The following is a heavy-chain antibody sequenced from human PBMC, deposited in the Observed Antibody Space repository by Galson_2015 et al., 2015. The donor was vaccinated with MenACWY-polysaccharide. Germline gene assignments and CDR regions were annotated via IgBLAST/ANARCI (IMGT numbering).Heavy chain of an antibody. D-gene: IGHD5-18*01. CDR1: GFIVSSNY. CDR3: ACGYNYGYILY. Sequence: SLRLSCAASGFIVSSNYMTWVRQAPGKGPEWVSLIYSGGDTYYPDSVKGRFTISRDSSRNTLYLQMNSLRAEDTAVYYCACGYNYGYILYWGQGTLVAVSS. V-gene: IGHV3-66*02. J-gene: IGHJ4*02. CDR2: IYSGGDT.